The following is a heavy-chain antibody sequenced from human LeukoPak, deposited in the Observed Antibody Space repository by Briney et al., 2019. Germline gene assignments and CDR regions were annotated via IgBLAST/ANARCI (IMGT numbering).Heavy chain of an antibody. J-gene: IGHJ5*02. CDR3: AREEPYYDFWSPSNWFDP. D-gene: IGHD3-3*01. CDR2: IIPIFGTA. Sequence: ASVKVSCKASGGTFSSYAISWVRQAPGQGLEWMGGIIPIFGTANYAQKFQGRVTITADESTSTAYMELSSLRSEDTAVYYCAREEPYYDFWSPSNWFDPWGQGPWSPSPQ. V-gene: IGHV1-69*01. CDR1: GGTFSSYA.